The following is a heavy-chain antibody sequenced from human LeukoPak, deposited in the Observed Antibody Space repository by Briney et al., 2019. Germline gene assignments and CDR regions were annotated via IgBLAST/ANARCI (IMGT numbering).Heavy chain of an antibody. CDR2: IYYSGST. CDR3: ARRGYDSSGYYQDY. V-gene: IGHV4-59*01. D-gene: IGHD3-22*01. J-gene: IGHJ4*02. CDR1: GGSISSCY. Sequence: SETLSLTCTVSGGSISSCYWSWIRQPPGKGLEWIGYIYYSGSTNYNPSLKSRVTISVDTSKNQFSLNLTSVTAADTAVYYCARRGYDSSGYYQDYWGQGTLVTVSA.